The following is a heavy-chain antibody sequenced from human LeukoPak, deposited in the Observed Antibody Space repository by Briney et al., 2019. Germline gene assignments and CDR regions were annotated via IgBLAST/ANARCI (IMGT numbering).Heavy chain of an antibody. CDR2: ISYDGGEK. CDR3: ARSASSGWVYYYYNYMKV. V-gene: IGHV3-30*04. J-gene: IGHJ6*03. Sequence: GGSLRHSCVASVFNFSSYAMHWVRQAPGKGLEWVALISYDGGEKYYADSVKGRFTISRDNSKNTLSLQMNSLTAEDTAVYYCARSASSGWVYYYYNYMKVWGKGTTVTVSS. CDR1: VFNFSSYA. D-gene: IGHD6-19*01.